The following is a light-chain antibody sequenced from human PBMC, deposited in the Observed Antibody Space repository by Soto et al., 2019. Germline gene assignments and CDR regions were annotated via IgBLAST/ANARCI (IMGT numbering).Light chain of an antibody. V-gene: IGLV2-14*01. CDR3: SSSATGTTSSVV. Sequence: QSALTQPASVSGSPGQSITISCTGTSSDVGNSDYVSWYQHHPGKAPKLMISEVTNRPSGVSNRFSGSKSGNTASLTVSGLQAEVEAEDYCSSSATGTTSSVVFGGGTKVTVL. CDR2: EVT. CDR1: SSDVGNSDY. J-gene: IGLJ2*01.